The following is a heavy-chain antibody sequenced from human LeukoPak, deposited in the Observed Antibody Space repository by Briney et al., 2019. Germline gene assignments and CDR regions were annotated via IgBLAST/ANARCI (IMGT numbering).Heavy chain of an antibody. CDR2: IYYSGST. Sequence: ASETLSLTCTVSGGSISSYYWSWIRQPPGKGLEWIGYIYYSGSTNYNPSLKSRVTISVDTSKNQFSLKLSSVTAADTAVYYCARVVAVAVGYDAFDIWGQGTMVTVSS. V-gene: IGHV4-59*01. D-gene: IGHD6-13*01. CDR1: GGSISSYY. CDR3: ARVVAVAVGYDAFDI. J-gene: IGHJ3*02.